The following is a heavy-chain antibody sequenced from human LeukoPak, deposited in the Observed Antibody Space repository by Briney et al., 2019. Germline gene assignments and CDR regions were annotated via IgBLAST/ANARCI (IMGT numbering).Heavy chain of an antibody. V-gene: IGHV4-59*01. CDR3: ARVGWSDYWYFDL. Sequence: SETLSLTCSVSGGSISGYYWSWVRQPPGKGLEWIGYIYYSGSTNYNPSLKSRVTISVDTSKNQFSLKLSSVTAADTAVYYCARVGWSDYWYFDLWGRGTLVTVSS. CDR2: IYYSGST. D-gene: IGHD3-3*01. J-gene: IGHJ2*01. CDR1: GGSISGYY.